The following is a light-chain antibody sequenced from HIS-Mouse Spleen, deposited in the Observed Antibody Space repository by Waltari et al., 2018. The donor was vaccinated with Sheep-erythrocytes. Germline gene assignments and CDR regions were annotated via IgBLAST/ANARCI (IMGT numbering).Light chain of an antibody. J-gene: IGLJ2*01. CDR2: EVS. CDR3: QAWDSSTAVV. V-gene: IGLV2-8*01. CDR1: SSDVGGYNY. Sequence: QSALTQPPSASGSPGQSVTISCTGTSSDVGGYNYVSWYQQHPGKAPKLMIYEVSKRPSGVPDRFSGSNSGNTANLTISGTQAMDEADYYCQAWDSSTAVVFGGGTKLTVL.